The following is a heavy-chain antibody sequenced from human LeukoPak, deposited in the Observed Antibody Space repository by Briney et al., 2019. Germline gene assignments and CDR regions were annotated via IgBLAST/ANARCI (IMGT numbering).Heavy chain of an antibody. CDR3: AKAQGGYCSGGSCLGDAFDI. CDR2: ISYGGSNK. V-gene: IGHV3-30*18. CDR1: GFTFSSYG. D-gene: IGHD2-15*01. J-gene: IGHJ3*02. Sequence: GGSLRLSCAASGFTFSSYGMHWVRQAPGKGLEWVAVISYGGSNKYYADSVKGRFTISRDNSKNTLYLQMNSLRAEDTAVYYCAKAQGGYCSGGSCLGDAFDIWGQGTMVTVSS.